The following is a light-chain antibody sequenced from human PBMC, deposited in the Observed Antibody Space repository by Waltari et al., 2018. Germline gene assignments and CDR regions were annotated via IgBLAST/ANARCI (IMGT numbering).Light chain of an antibody. CDR3: QHYVRLPAT. CDR1: QSVGTS. Sequence: EVVLTQSPGTLSLSPGERATLACRASQSVGTSLAWDQQKPGQAPRLLIYGASRRATGIPDRLSGSGSGTDFSLTISRLEPEDFAVYYCQHYVRLPATFGQGTKVEI. CDR2: GAS. J-gene: IGKJ1*01. V-gene: IGKV3-20*01.